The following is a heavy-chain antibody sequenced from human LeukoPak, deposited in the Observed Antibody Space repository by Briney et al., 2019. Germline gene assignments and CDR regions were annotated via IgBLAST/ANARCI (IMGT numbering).Heavy chain of an antibody. CDR3: ARDRGAF. Sequence: GGSLRLSCAASGFTFSSYSMNWVRQAPGKGLEWVSYISSSSSTIYYADSVKGRFTISRDNAKNSLYLQMNSLRAEDTAVYYCARDRGAFWGQGTLVTVSS. D-gene: IGHD5-24*01. V-gene: IGHV3-48*01. CDR2: ISSSSSTI. CDR1: GFTFSSYS. J-gene: IGHJ4*02.